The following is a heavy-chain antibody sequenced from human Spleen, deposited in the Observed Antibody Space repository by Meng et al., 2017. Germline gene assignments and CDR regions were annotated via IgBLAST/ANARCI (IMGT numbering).Heavy chain of an antibody. D-gene: IGHD4-11*01. V-gene: IGHV4-34*01. J-gene: IGHJ4*02. CDR3: ARGPTTMAHDFDY. Sequence: APRQTWGSGLLKPSETLSLTRVVSGGSFSDYYWSWIRQPPGKGLEWIGEINHSGSTNYNPSLESRATISVDTSQNNLSLKLSSVTAADSAVYYCARGPTTMAHDFDYWGQGTLVTVSS. CDR2: INHSGST. CDR1: GGSFSDYY.